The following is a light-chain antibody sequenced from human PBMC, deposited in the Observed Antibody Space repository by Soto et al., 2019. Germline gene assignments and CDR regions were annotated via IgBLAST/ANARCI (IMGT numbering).Light chain of an antibody. Sequence: QSALTQPASVSGSPGQSITISCTGTSSDVGGHDHVSWYQQHPGKAPKLMIYDVTYRPSGVSSRFSGSKSGHTASLTISGLQAEDEANYYCSSYTVTNPLVLFGAGTKVTVL. CDR1: SSDVGGHDH. J-gene: IGLJ2*01. V-gene: IGLV2-14*03. CDR3: SSYTVTNPLVL. CDR2: DVT.